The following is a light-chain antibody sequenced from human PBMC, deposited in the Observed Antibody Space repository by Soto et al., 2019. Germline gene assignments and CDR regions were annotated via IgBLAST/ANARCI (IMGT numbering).Light chain of an antibody. V-gene: IGKV3-11*01. CDR3: QQRSNWSLT. J-gene: IGKJ4*01. Sequence: EIVLTQSPATLSLSPGERATLSCRASQSVSSYLAWYQQKPGQAPRLLIYDASNRATGIPARYSGSLSGTDFPLTSSSLEPEDFAVYYCQQRSNWSLTFGGGTKVEIK. CDR1: QSVSSY. CDR2: DAS.